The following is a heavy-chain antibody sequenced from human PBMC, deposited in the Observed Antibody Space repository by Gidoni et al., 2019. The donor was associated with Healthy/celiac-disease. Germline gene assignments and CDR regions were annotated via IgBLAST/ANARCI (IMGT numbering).Heavy chain of an antibody. Sequence: QLQLQESGTGLVRPSETLSLSCTVSGVSISGSGYYWIWVRQPPVKSLEWVGNIYRTGSTYYNPSLKSRLTLFVDTSKNQFSLSLTSVTAADTAVYYCVRQAVTSLVWGQGALVTVSS. D-gene: IGHD4-17*01. CDR3: VRQAVTSLV. J-gene: IGHJ4*02. V-gene: IGHV4-39*01. CDR2: IYRTGST. CDR1: GVSISGSGYY.